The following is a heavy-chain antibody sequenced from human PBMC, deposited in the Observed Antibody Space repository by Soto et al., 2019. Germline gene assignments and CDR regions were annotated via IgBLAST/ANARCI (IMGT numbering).Heavy chain of an antibody. CDR3: ARRVAGSMSDH. CDR1: DDSISSDIYY. V-gene: IGHV4-39*01. J-gene: IGHJ5*02. Sequence: QLHLQESGPGLVKPSETLSLICSVSDDSISSDIYYWGWVRQPPEKGLEWLGAVTQSGSSDYSPPLRSRLTMSIDTSKNQFSLQLSSVTAADTAVYYCARRVAGSMSDHWGQGILVTISS. D-gene: IGHD3-3*01. CDR2: VTQSGSS.